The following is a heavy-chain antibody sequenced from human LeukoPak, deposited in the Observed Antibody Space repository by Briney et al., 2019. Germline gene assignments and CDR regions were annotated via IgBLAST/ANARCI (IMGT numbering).Heavy chain of an antibody. V-gene: IGHV3-21*01. D-gene: IGHD6-13*01. Sequence: PGGSLRLSCAASGFTLSSYSMNWVRQAPGKGLEWVSCISSSSSYIYYADSVKGRFTISRDNAKNSLYLQMNSLRAEDTAVYYCARDSYSSSWYGNFDYWGQGTLVTVSS. CDR2: ISSSSSYI. J-gene: IGHJ4*02. CDR1: GFTLSSYS. CDR3: ARDSYSSSWYGNFDY.